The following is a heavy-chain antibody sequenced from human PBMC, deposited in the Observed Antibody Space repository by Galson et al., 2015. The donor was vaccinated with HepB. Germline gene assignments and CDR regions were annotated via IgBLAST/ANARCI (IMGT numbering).Heavy chain of an antibody. D-gene: IGHD3-10*01. CDR3: ARDREYYGSGSYYRLFDY. CDR2: ISGSGGST. CDR1: EFTFSSYA. J-gene: IGHJ4*02. Sequence: SLRLSCAAYEFTFSSYAMSWVRQAPGKGLVWVSAISGSGGSTYYADSVKGRFIISRDNSKNTLYLQMNSLRAEDTAVYYCARDREYYGSGSYYRLFDYWGQGTLVAVSS. V-gene: IGHV3-23*01.